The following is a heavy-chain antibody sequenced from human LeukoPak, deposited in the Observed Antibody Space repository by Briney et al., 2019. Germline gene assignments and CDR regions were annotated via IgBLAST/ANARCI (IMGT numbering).Heavy chain of an antibody. CDR1: GFTFSSYA. CDR3: ARAITMIVVVIPPYGMDV. CDR2: ISYDGSNK. D-gene: IGHD3-22*01. J-gene: IGHJ6*02. V-gene: IGHV3-30-3*01. Sequence: GGSLRLSCAASGFTFSSYAMHWVRQAPGKGLEWVAVISYDGSNKYYADSVKGRFTISRDNSKNTLYLQMNSLRAEDTAVYYCARAITMIVVVIPPYGMDVWGQGTTVTVSS.